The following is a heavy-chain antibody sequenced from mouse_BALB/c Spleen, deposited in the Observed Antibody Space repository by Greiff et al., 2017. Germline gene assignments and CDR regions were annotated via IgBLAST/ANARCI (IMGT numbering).Heavy chain of an antibody. CDR1: GFAFSSYD. Sequence: EVKVVESGGGLVKPGGSLKLSCAASGFAFSSYDMSWVRQTPEKRLEWVAYISSGGGSTYYPDTVKGRFTISRDNAKNTLYLQMSSLKSEDTAMYYCARPRGLPFAYWGQGTLVTVSA. J-gene: IGHJ3*01. D-gene: IGHD5-5*01. V-gene: IGHV5-12-1*01. CDR2: ISSGGGST. CDR3: ARPRGLPFAY.